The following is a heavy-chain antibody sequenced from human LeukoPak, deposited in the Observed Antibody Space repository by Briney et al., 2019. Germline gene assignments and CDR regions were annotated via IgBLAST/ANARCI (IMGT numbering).Heavy chain of an antibody. Sequence: GGSLRLSCAASGFTFDDYAMHWVRQAPGKGLEWVSGISWNSGSIGYADSVKGRFTISRDNAKNSLYLQMNSQRAEDTALYYCAKSAIQGGNYFDYWGQGTLVTVSS. V-gene: IGHV3-9*01. CDR1: GFTFDDYA. CDR2: ISWNSGSI. D-gene: IGHD2-2*01. J-gene: IGHJ4*01. CDR3: AKSAIQGGNYFDY.